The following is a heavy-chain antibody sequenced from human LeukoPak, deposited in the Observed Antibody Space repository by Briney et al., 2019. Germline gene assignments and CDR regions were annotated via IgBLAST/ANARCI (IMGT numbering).Heavy chain of an antibody. D-gene: IGHD6-13*01. Sequence: SQTLSLTCTVSGGSISSGGYYWSWIRQHPGKGLEWIGYIYYSGSTYYNPSLKSRVTISVDTSKNQFSLKLSSVTAADTAVYYCARGVRDSSSWYFPGTDYWGQGTLVTVSS. CDR1: GGSISSGGYY. V-gene: IGHV4-31*03. J-gene: IGHJ4*02. CDR3: ARGVRDSSSWYFPGTDY. CDR2: IYYSGST.